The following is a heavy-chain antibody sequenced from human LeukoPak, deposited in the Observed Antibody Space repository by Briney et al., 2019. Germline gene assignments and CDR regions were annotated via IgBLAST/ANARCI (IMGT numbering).Heavy chain of an antibody. V-gene: IGHV3-66*01. CDR1: GFTVSSYY. Sequence: GGSLRLSCAASGFTVSSYYMTWVRQAPGKGLEWVSVIYSGGSTYYADSMKGRFAISRDSSKSTLFLQMNSLRAEDTAVYYCARAAAGFPLNYFDYWGQGTLVTVSS. J-gene: IGHJ4*02. CDR2: IYSGGST. D-gene: IGHD6-13*01. CDR3: ARAAAGFPLNYFDY.